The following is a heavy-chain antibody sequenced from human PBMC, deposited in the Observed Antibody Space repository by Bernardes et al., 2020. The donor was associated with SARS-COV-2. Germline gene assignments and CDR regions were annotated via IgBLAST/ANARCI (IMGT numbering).Heavy chain of an antibody. D-gene: IGHD2-2*03. V-gene: IGHV1-24*01. CDR1: ENILTELS. CDR3: ATGYCVNRICYCYYFDY. J-gene: IGHJ4*02. Sequence: SVKVSCKCSENILTELSIHGVGQAPGKGLEWMGGFYPEDEETIYAQKFQGRVTMTADTSTDTAYMELSSLRSEDTAVYYCATGYCVNRICYCYYFDYWGKGTLVTVYS. CDR2: FYPEDEET.